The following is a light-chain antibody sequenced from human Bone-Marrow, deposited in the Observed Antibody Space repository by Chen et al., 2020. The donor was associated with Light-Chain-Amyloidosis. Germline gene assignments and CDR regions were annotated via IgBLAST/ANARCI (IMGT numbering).Light chain of an antibody. CDR3: QQYNDWPSWT. CDR1: QSVSSN. CDR2: GAS. V-gene: IGKV3-15*01. J-gene: IGKJ1*01. Sequence: ELVMTQSPATLSVSPGERATLSCRASQSVSSNLAWYQQEPGQAPRLLIYGASTRATGIPARFSGSGSGTEFTLTISSLQSEDFAVYYCQQYNDWPSWTFGQGTKVEIK.